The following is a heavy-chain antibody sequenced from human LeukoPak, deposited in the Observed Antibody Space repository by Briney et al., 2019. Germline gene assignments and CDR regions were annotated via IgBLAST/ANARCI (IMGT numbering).Heavy chain of an antibody. CDR2: IYPGDSDT. Sequence: PGESLKISCQASGYTFNNYWIGWVRQLPGKRLEWMAIIYPGDSDTRYSPSFQGQVTISADKSINTAYLQWNSPKASDTAIYYCARRVYGDYKDWFDPWGQGTLVTVSP. V-gene: IGHV5-51*01. CDR1: GYTFNNYW. J-gene: IGHJ5*02. D-gene: IGHD4-17*01. CDR3: ARRVYGDYKDWFDP.